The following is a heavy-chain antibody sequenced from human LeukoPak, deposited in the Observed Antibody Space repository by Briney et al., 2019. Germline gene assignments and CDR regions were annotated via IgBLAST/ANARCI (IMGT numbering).Heavy chain of an antibody. CDR3: ASRGGTVAGNCFDC. D-gene: IGHD6-19*01. CDR1: GGYISSSSYY. CDR2: VSNSGRK. V-gene: IGHV4-39*01. Sequence: SETLSLTCTVSGGYISSSSYYWGWIRQPPGKGLEWIESVSNSGRKPYTPSLKSRVTIFEHPSKNQFSLKLSIVPPAATAVYYCASRGGTVAGNCFDCWGQGTLVTVSS. J-gene: IGHJ4*02.